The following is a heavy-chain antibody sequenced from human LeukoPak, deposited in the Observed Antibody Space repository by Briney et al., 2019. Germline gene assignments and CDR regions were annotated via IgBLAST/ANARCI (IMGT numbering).Heavy chain of an antibody. D-gene: IGHD2-15*01. CDR1: GFTFDDYA. Sequence: PGGSLRLSCAASGFTFDDYAMHWVRQAPGKGLEWVSGISWHSGNIGYADSVKGRFTISRDNAKNSLYLQMNSLRTEDTALYYCAKGRSINGWSFDIWGQGTMVTVSS. CDR2: ISWHSGNI. J-gene: IGHJ3*02. CDR3: AKGRSINGWSFDI. V-gene: IGHV3-9*01.